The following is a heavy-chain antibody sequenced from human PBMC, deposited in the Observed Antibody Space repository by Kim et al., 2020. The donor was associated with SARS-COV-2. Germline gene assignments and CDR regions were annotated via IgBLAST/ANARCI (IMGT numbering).Heavy chain of an antibody. CDR1: GGSISSSSYY. J-gene: IGHJ5*02. Sequence: SETLSLTCTVSGGSISSSSYYWGWIRQPPGKGLEWIGSIYYSGSTYYNPSLKSRVTISVDTSKNQFSLKLSSVTAADTAVYYCASDIPWEGLTRWFDPWGQGTLVTVSS. CDR2: IYYSGST. CDR3: ASDIPWEGLTRWFDP. V-gene: IGHV4-39*01. D-gene: IGHD1-26*01.